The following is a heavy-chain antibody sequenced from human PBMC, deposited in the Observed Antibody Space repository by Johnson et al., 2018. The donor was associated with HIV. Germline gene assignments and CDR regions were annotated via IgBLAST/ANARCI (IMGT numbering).Heavy chain of an antibody. D-gene: IGHD2-15*01. CDR1: GFTFSDYY. CDR3: AMGGVHCSGGSCYSEFGVFDDAFDI. V-gene: IGHV3-11*04. Sequence: QVQLVESGGGLVKPGGSLRLSCAASGFTFSDYYMTCIRQAPGKGLEWVSYISSSGSTIYYADSVKGRFTISRDNSKNTLYVQMNSLRAEDTAMYYCAMGGVHCSGGSCYSEFGVFDDAFDIWGQGTMVTVSS. J-gene: IGHJ3*02. CDR2: ISSSGSTI.